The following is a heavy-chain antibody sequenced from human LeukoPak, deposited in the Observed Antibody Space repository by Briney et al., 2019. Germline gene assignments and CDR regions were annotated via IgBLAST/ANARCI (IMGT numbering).Heavy chain of an antibody. CDR2: INHSGSS. CDR3: ARVVRLTYYYYYMDV. J-gene: IGHJ6*03. Sequence: SETLSLTCAVYGGSFSGYYWSWIRQPPGKGLEWVGEINHSGSSNYNPSLKRRVTISVDTSKNKFSLKLSSVTAADTAVYYCARVVRLTYYYYYMDVWGKGTTVTVAS. CDR1: GGSFSGYY. V-gene: IGHV4-34*01.